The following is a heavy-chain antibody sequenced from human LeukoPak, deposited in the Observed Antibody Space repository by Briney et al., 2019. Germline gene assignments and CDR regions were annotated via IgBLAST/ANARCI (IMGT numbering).Heavy chain of an antibody. D-gene: IGHD5-24*01. CDR2: IYDSGGT. Sequence: PSETLSVTCTVSGGSTSSSTYYWDWIRQPPGKGLEWIGNIYDSGGTHYNPSLKSRVTISEDTSKNQFSLKLNSVTAADTAVYYCATHRRSGSDGSDDAFEIWGQGTMVTVSS. V-gene: IGHV4-39*01. CDR1: GGSTSSSTYY. CDR3: ATHRRSGSDGSDDAFEI. J-gene: IGHJ3*02.